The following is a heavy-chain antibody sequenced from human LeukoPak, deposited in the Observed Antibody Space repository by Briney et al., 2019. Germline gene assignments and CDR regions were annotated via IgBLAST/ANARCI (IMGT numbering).Heavy chain of an antibody. V-gene: IGHV3-30*18. Sequence: GGSLRLSCAASGMALTDYAIHWGRQAPGKGLEWVAVISYDGVNKYYADSVKGRFTISRDNSNNTLYLHMNTLRPEDPALYSFAKAGEYCSGGNCYANYWGQGTLVTVSS. CDR1: GMALTDYA. CDR3: AKAGEYCSGGNCYANY. J-gene: IGHJ4*02. D-gene: IGHD2-15*01. CDR2: ISYDGVNK.